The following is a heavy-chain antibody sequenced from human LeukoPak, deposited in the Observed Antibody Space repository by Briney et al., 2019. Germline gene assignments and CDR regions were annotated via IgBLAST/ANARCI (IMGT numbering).Heavy chain of an antibody. CDR1: GFAFSNYA. Sequence: GGSLRLSCAASGFAFSNYAMNWVRQAPGKGLEWVSAISGSGGSTYYADSVKGRFTISRDNSKNTLYLQMNSLRAEDTAVYYCAKYCPKVEPPDYMDVWGKGTTVTVS. CDR3: AKYCPKVEPPDYMDV. D-gene: IGHD1-26*01. CDR2: ISGSGGST. J-gene: IGHJ6*03. V-gene: IGHV3-23*01.